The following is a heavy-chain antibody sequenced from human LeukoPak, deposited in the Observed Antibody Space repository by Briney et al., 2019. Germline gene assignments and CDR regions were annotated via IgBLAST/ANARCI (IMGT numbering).Heavy chain of an antibody. CDR3: ARGGYGDYPDYYGMDV. J-gene: IGHJ6*04. D-gene: IGHD4-17*01. Sequence: SQTLSLTYAVSGGSISSGGYSWSWIRQPPGTGLEWIGYIYHSGSTYYNPSLKSRVTISVDRFKNQFSLKLSSVTAADTAVYYCARGGYGDYPDYYGMDVWGKGTTVTVSS. V-gene: IGHV4-30-2*01. CDR1: GGSISSGGYS. CDR2: IYHSGST.